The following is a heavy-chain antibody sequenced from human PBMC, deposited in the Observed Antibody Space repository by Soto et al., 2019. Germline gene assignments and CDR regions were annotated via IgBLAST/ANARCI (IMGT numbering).Heavy chain of an antibody. J-gene: IGHJ6*03. CDR1: GGTFSSYT. D-gene: IGHD3-3*01. CDR2: ILPLLGIA. CDR3: ARDGEYYDFWSGPDGFYYYMDV. Sequence: QVQLVQSGAEVTQPGSSVQVSCKASGGTFSSYTISWVRQAPGQGLEWMGRILPLLGIATYAQKFQGRVTITADKSTSTAYMELSSLRSEDTAVYYCARDGEYYDFWSGPDGFYYYMDVWGKGTTVTVSS. V-gene: IGHV1-69*08.